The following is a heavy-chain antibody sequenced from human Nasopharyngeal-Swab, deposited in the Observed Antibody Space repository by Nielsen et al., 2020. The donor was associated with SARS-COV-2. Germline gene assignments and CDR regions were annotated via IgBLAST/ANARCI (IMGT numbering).Heavy chain of an antibody. J-gene: IGHJ3*02. Sequence: SETRSLTCTVSGGYSRSHYWSRNRTHTGKGLEWLGYINYSGSTNYNPSLKRRVTISVDTSKNQFSLKLSSVTAADTAVYYCRGITGTPGAFDIWGQGTMVTVSS. D-gene: IGHD1-20*01. CDR3: RGITGTPGAFDI. CDR1: GGYSRSHY. CDR2: INYSGST. V-gene: IGHV4-59*11.